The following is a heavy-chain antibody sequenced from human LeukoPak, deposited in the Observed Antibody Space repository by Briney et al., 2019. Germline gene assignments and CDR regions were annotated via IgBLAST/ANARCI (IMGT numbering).Heavy chain of an antibody. V-gene: IGHV3-7*04. CDR1: GFTFGSHW. CDR2: IKEDGSET. D-gene: IGHD6-19*01. CDR3: ARGSGWFLY. Sequence: PGGSLRLSCAASGFTFGSHWMSWVRQAPGKGLEWVATIKEDGSETYYVDSVKGRFTISRDNAKSSLYLQMNSLRDEDMAVYYCARGSGWFLYWGQGTLVTVSS. J-gene: IGHJ4*02.